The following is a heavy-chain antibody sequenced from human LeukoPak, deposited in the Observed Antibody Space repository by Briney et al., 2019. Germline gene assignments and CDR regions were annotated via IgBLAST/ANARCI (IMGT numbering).Heavy chain of an antibody. D-gene: IGHD3-10*01. V-gene: IGHV1-46*01. CDR3: ARGQGYYYGSGSYYNPYYFDY. Sequence: ASVKVSCKASGYSITSYYMHWVRQAPGQGLEWMGIIKPSSGSTSYAQKFQGRVTMTTDTSTSTAYMELRSLRSDDTAVYYCARGQGYYYGSGSYYNPYYFDYWGQGTLVTVSS. J-gene: IGHJ4*02. CDR2: IKPSSGST. CDR1: GYSITSYY.